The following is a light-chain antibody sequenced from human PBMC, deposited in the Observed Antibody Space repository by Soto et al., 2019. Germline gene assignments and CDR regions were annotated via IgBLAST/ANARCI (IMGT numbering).Light chain of an antibody. J-gene: IGKJ4*01. V-gene: IGKV1D-12*01. Sequence: DVQMTQQPSSVSASVGDRFTITCRASQGISSFLAWYQQKPGKAPKLLIYAASSLQSGVPSRFSGSGSVTDFTLTISSLQPEDFATYYSQHAKSFPLTFGGGTKVDIK. CDR2: AAS. CDR3: QHAKSFPLT. CDR1: QGISSF.